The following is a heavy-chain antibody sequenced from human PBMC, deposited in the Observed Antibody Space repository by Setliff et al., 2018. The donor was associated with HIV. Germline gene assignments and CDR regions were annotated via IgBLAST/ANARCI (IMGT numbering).Heavy chain of an antibody. J-gene: IGHJ5*02. D-gene: IGHD3-10*01. Sequence: SETLSLTCTVSGGSISSYCWNWIRQSPGRGLEWIGFIFSSGSTKYNPSLQSRVTMSIDTPKNQFSLKLTSVTAADTAVYYCARRIDNSGSFPDKNWFDTWGQGSLVTVSS. CDR2: IFSSGST. CDR1: GGSISSYC. V-gene: IGHV4-4*09. CDR3: ARRIDNSGSFPDKNWFDT.